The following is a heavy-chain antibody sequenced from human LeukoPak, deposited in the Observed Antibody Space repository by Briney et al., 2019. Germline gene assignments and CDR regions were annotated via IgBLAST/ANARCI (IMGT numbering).Heavy chain of an antibody. J-gene: IGHJ5*02. D-gene: IGHD5-18*01. Sequence: TGGSLRLSCAASGFTFSSYAMSWVRQVPGKGLEWVSAIIGSGGSTYYADSVKGRFTISRDNSKNTLYLQMNSLRAEDTAVYYCAKELLGYSYGYGVYNWFDPWGQGTLVTVSS. CDR3: AKELLGYSYGYGVYNWFDP. V-gene: IGHV3-23*01. CDR1: GFTFSSYA. CDR2: IIGSGGST.